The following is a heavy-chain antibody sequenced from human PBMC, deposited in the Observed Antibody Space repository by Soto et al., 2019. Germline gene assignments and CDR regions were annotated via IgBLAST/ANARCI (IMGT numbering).Heavy chain of an antibody. CDR3: AIYSSGWYPLDY. J-gene: IGHJ4*02. V-gene: IGHV3-30*03. CDR2: ISYDGSNK. D-gene: IGHD6-19*01. Sequence: HPGGPLRLSCAASGFTFSSYGMHWVRQAPGKGLEWVAVISYDGSNKYYADSVKGRFTISRDNSKNTLYLQMNSLRAEDTAVYYCAIYSSGWYPLDYWGQGTLVTVSS. CDR1: GFTFSSYG.